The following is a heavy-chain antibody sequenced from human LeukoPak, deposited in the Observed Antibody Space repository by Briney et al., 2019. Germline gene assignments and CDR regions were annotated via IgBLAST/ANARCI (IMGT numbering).Heavy chain of an antibody. D-gene: IGHD1-26*01. CDR3: AIAVGKYSGSSLDY. Sequence: GGSLRLSCAASGFTFSNYGMHWVRQAPGKGLEWVTFIPYDGSNRYYVDSVKGRFTISRDKNTLYLQMNSLRAEDTAVYYCAIAVGKYSGSSLDYWGQGTLVTVSS. J-gene: IGHJ4*02. V-gene: IGHV3-30*02. CDR1: GFTFSNYG. CDR2: IPYDGSNR.